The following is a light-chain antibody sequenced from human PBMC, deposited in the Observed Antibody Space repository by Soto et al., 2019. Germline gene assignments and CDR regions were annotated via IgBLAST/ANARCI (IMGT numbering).Light chain of an antibody. J-gene: IGKJ1*01. Sequence: DIQMTQSPSSLSASVGDRVTITCRASQSINSYLNWYQQKPGKAPKLLIYAASSLQSGVPSRFSGSESGRDFTLTISSLQPEDFATYYCQQSYSTPRTFGQGTKVDIK. CDR2: AAS. CDR3: QQSYSTPRT. CDR1: QSINSY. V-gene: IGKV1-39*01.